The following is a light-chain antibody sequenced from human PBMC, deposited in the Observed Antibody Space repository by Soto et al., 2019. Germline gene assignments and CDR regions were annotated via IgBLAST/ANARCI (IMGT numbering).Light chain of an antibody. J-gene: IGKJ1*01. CDR2: KAS. CDR1: QSISVW. V-gene: IGKV1-5*03. Sequence: DIQMTQSPSTLSASVGDRVTITCRASQSISVWLAWYQQKAGKAPNLLIYKASRLESGVPSRFSGSGSETEFNLNINGLQPGYSATYYCQQYNSYSPTFXQGTKADIK. CDR3: QQYNSYSPT.